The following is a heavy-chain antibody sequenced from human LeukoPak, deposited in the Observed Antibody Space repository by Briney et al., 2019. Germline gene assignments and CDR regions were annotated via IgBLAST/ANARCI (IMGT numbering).Heavy chain of an antibody. CDR2: ISSSSSYI. Sequence: GGSLRLSCAASGFTFSSYSMNWVRQAPGKGLEWVSSISSSSSYIYYADSVKGRFTISRDNAKNSLYLQMNSLRAEDTAVYYCARALRYRSSTSCYTIDYWGQGTLVAVST. V-gene: IGHV3-21*01. CDR1: GFTFSSYS. D-gene: IGHD2-2*02. J-gene: IGHJ4*02. CDR3: ARALRYRSSTSCYTIDY.